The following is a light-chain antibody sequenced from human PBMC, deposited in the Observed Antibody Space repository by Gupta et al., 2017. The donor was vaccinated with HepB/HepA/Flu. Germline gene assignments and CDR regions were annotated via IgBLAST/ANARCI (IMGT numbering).Light chain of an antibody. V-gene: IGKV1-9*01. J-gene: IGKJ5*01. CDR3: QQLNAYPST. CDR2: SAT. Sequence: DIHLTQSRSLLSASVGESVSITCRASQGVRIYLGWYHQKPGKAPKLLISSATILQNGVPSRFSGSGSGTEFTLTISSLQPEDFAIYYCQQLNAYPSTFGQGTRLEI. CDR1: QGVRIY.